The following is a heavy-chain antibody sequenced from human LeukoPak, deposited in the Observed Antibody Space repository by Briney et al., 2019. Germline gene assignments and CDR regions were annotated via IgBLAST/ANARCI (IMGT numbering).Heavy chain of an antibody. Sequence: SETLSLTCAIYGASLNDYWWTWVRQPPGAGLEWIGEVTDGGYTNYKSSLKSRFSISVDISKNQFSLRLPSVTAADTAMYFCARITARGGSDNAFDVWGQGTMIIVSS. J-gene: IGHJ3*01. CDR2: VTDGGYT. D-gene: IGHD2-15*01. CDR1: GASLNDYW. CDR3: ARITARGGSDNAFDV. V-gene: IGHV4-34*01.